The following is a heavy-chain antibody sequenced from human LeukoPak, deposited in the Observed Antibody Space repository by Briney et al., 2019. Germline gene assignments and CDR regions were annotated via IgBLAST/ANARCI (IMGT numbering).Heavy chain of an antibody. CDR1: GGSISSYY. Sequence: SETLSLTCTVSGGSISSYYWSWIRQPPGKGLEWIGYIYYSGSTNYNPSLKSRVTIPVDTSKNQFSLKLSSVTAADTAVYYCARARIAAGRDYYDYWGQGTLVTVSS. J-gene: IGHJ4*02. CDR2: IYYSGST. V-gene: IGHV4-59*08. D-gene: IGHD6-13*01. CDR3: ARARIAAGRDYYDY.